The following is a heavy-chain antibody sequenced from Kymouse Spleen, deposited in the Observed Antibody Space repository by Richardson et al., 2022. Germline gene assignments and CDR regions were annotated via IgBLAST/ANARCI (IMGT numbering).Heavy chain of an antibody. CDR3: ARPHVLRYFDWLL*TPHYYYYYGMDV. Sequence: QLQLQESGPGLVKPSETLSLTCTVSGGSISSSSYYWGWIRQPPGKGLEWIGSIYYSGSTYYNPSLKSRVTISVDTSKNQFSLKLSSVTAADTAVYYCARPHVLRYFDWLL*TPHYYYYYGMDVWGQGTTVTVSS. J-gene: IGHJ6*02. V-gene: IGHV4-39*01. CDR1: GGSISSSSYY. CDR2: IYYSGST. D-gene: IGHD3-9*01.